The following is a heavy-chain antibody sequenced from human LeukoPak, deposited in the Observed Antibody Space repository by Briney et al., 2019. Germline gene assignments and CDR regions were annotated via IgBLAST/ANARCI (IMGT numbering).Heavy chain of an antibody. V-gene: IGHV4-59*08. D-gene: IGHD6-13*01. Sequence: SETLSLTCTVSRGSISSYYWSWIRQPPGKGLEWIGYIYYSGSTNYNPSLKSRVTISVDTSKNQFSLKLSSVTAADTAVYYCARGVSINGYSSSWYYPDAFDIWGQGTMVTVSS. CDR1: RGSISSYY. J-gene: IGHJ3*02. CDR2: IYYSGST. CDR3: ARGVSINGYSSSWYYPDAFDI.